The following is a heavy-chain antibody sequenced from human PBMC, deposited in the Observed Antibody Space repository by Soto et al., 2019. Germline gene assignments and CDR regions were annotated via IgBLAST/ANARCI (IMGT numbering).Heavy chain of an antibody. CDR1: GGSISSSSNY. Sequence: QLQLQESGPGLVKPSETLSLTCTVSGGSISSSSNYWGWIRQPPGKGLEWIGSIYYSGSTYYNPSLKSRVTISVDTSKNQFSLKRSSVTAADTAVYYCARDSSGWNYYFDYWGQGTLVTVSS. J-gene: IGHJ4*02. V-gene: IGHV4-39*01. CDR2: IYYSGST. CDR3: ARDSSGWNYYFDY. D-gene: IGHD6-19*01.